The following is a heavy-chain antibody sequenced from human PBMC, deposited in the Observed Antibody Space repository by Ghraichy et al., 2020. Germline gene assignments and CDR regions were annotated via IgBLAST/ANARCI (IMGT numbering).Heavy chain of an antibody. CDR2: ISGSGGST. CDR1: GFTFSSYA. D-gene: IGHD3-10*01. J-gene: IGHJ4*02. Sequence: GESLNISCAASGFTFSSYAMSWVRQAPGKGLEWVSAISGSGGSTYYADSVKGRFTISRDNSKNTLYLQMNSLRAEDTAVYYCAKVVMVRGVPWYFDYWGQGTLVTVSS. V-gene: IGHV3-23*01. CDR3: AKVVMVRGVPWYFDY.